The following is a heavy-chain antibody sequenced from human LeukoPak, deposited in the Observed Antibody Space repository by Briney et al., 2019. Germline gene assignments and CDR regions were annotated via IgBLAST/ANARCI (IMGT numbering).Heavy chain of an antibody. CDR3: AKGAIAAAGSMKFDP. CDR2: IRYDGSNK. D-gene: IGHD6-13*01. Sequence: GGSLRLSCAASGFTFSSYGMHWVRQAPGKGLEWVAFIRYDGSNKYYADSVKGRFTISRDNSKNTLYLQINSLRAEDTAVYYCAKGAIAAAGSMKFDPWGQGTLVTVSS. CDR1: GFTFSSYG. V-gene: IGHV3-30*02. J-gene: IGHJ5*02.